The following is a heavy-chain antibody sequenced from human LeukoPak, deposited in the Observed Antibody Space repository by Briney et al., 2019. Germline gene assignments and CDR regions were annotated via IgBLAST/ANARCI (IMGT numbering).Heavy chain of an antibody. CDR1: GHTFTSYY. V-gene: IGHV1-46*01. J-gene: IGHJ4*02. CDR2: INPSGGST. D-gene: IGHD3-16*02. CDR3: ARAEAAFGGVIDPFDY. Sequence: GASVRVSCTASGHTFTSYYMHWVRQAPGHGLEWMGIINPSGGSTTYAQKFQGRVTMNRDTSTSTVYVERSSLRSVDTAVYYWARAEAAFGGVIDPFDYWGQGSLVTVSS.